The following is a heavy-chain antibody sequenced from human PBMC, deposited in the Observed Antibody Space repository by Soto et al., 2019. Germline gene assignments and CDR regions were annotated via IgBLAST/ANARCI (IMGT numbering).Heavy chain of an antibody. V-gene: IGHV1-3*04. CDR3: ARNIAATVRYDY. J-gene: IGHJ4*02. Sequence: ASVKVSCKASGYTFTTYPIHWVRQAPGQSLEWMGWVNTANGDTTYSQRFQDRITITRDTSATTGYMELANLGSEDTAIYYCARNIAATVRYDYWGPGTLVTVSS. D-gene: IGHD6-13*01. CDR2: VNTANGDT. CDR1: GYTFTTYP.